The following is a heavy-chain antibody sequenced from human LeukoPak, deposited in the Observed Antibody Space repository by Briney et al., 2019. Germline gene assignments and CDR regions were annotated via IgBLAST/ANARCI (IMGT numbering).Heavy chain of an antibody. Sequence: SETLSLTCTVSGGSIRSYYWSWIRQPPGKGLEWIGSIYYSGSTNYNSSLKSRVTISVDTSKNQFSLKLSSGTAADTAVYYCARDSSHGFDYWGQGTLVTVSS. J-gene: IGHJ4*02. V-gene: IGHV4-59*01. D-gene: IGHD5-18*01. CDR3: ARDSSHGFDY. CDR2: IYYSGST. CDR1: GGSIRSYY.